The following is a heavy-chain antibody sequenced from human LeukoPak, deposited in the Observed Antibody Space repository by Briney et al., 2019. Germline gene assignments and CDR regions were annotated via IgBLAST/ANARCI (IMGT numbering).Heavy chain of an antibody. D-gene: IGHD3-10*01. CDR1: GFTFSDYY. V-gene: IGHV3-11*04. J-gene: IGHJ5*02. CDR3: ARDRARGVGKSSWFDP. CDR2: ISSSGSNI. Sequence: GGCLRLSCAASGFTFSDYYMSWVREARGKGREWGSYISSSGSNIYYADSVKGRFTISRDNAKNSLYLQMNSLRAEDTAVYYCARDRARGVGKSSWFDPWGQGTLVTVSS.